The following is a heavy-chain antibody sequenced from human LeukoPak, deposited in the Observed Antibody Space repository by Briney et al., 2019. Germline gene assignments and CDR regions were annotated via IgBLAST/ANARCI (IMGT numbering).Heavy chain of an antibody. V-gene: IGHV1-2*02. CDR2: VNPFTGDT. CDR1: GYALTGND. D-gene: IGHD6-6*01. Sequence: ASVKVSSMASGYALTGNDFYWVRQAPGQGLEYMGSVNPFTGDTNYAQKFQGRVTMTRDTSRNTAYMELSGLTSDDTAMYYCATRPRPVTIGPFDYWGQGTLVTVSS. J-gene: IGHJ4*02. CDR3: ATRPRPVTIGPFDY.